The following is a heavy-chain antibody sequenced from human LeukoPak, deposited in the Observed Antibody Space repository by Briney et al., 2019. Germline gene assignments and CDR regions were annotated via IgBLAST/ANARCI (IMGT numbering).Heavy chain of an antibody. J-gene: IGHJ4*02. CDR3: ARGGRLGFDY. Sequence: SETLSLTCTVSGGSISSGGYYWSWIRQHPGKGLEWIGYIYYSGSTYYNPSLKSRVTISVDTSKNQFSLKLSSVTAADTAVYYCARGGRLGFDYWGQGTLVTVSS. V-gene: IGHV4-31*03. D-gene: IGHD6-19*01. CDR1: GGSISSGGYY. CDR2: IYYSGST.